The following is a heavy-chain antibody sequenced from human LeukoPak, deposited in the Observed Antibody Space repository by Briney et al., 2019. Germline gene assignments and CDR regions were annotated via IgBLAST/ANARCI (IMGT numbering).Heavy chain of an antibody. V-gene: IGHV3-64*01. D-gene: IGHD3-10*01. CDR1: GFTFSSNA. CDR3: ARGHLVVRGVVDY. Sequence: GGSLRLSCAASGFTFSSNAMHWVRQAPGDRLEYVSSISSDGGSTYYANSVKGRFTISRDNSKNTLYLQMGSLRAEDMAVYYCARGHLVVRGVVDYWGQGTLVTVSS. J-gene: IGHJ4*02. CDR2: ISSDGGST.